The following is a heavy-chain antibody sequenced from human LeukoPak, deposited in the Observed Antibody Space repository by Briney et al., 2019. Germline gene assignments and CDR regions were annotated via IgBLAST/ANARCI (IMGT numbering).Heavy chain of an antibody. J-gene: IGHJ3*02. CDR2: ISGKNGKT. CDR3: ARDEYYYDSASYVAFDI. D-gene: IGHD3-22*01. V-gene: IGHV1-18*01. CDR1: GYTFSTFG. Sequence: GASVKVSCKTSGYTFSTFGISWVRQAPGQGLEWVGWISGKNGKTNYAQKFHGRVTMTTDTSTATAYMELRSLTTDDTAVYYCARDEYYYDSASYVAFDIWGQGTMVTVSS.